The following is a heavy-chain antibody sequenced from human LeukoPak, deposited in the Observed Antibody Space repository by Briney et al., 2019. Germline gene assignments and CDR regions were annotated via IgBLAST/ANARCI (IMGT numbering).Heavy chain of an antibody. CDR1: GITVSRNY. J-gene: IGHJ4*02. CDR3: AKDKEGASVFDY. D-gene: IGHD1-26*01. CDR2: ISGSGAGT. Sequence: GGSLRLSCAASGITVSRNYMSWVRQAPGKGLEWVSSISGSGAGTYYADSVKGRFTISRDNSKNTLYLQMNSLRAEDTAVYYCAKDKEGASVFDYWGQGTLVTVSS. V-gene: IGHV3-23*01.